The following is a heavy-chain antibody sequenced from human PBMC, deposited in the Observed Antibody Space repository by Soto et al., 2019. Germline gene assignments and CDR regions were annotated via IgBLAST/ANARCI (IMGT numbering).Heavy chain of an antibody. J-gene: IGHJ6*02. V-gene: IGHV1-69*13. CDR2: IIPIFGTA. CDR1: GGTFSSYA. D-gene: IGHD2-15*01. Sequence: SVKVSCKASGGTFSSYAISWVRQAPGQGLEWMGGIIPIFGTANYAQKFQGRVTITADESTSTAYMELSSLRSEDTAVYYCARGVYPPWVAATNYYYGMDVWGQGTTVTVSS. CDR3: ARGVYPPWVAATNYYYGMDV.